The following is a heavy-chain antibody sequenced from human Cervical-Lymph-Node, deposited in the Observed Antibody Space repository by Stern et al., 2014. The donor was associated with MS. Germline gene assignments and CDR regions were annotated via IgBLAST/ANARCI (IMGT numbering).Heavy chain of an antibody. Sequence: VQLVESGAEVKKPGSSVKVSCKASGGTFSSYAISWVRQAPGQGLEWMGRVIPSFGTANCAQKFQGRVTITADESTSTAYMELSSLISEDTAVYYCARSYSPLYYGMDVWGQGTTVTVSS. V-gene: IGHV1-69*01. CDR3: ARSYSPLYYGMDV. J-gene: IGHJ6*02. CDR1: GGTFSSYA. CDR2: VIPSFGTA. D-gene: IGHD1-26*01.